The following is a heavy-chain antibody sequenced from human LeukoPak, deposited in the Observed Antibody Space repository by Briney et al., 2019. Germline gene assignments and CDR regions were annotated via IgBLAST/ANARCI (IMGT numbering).Heavy chain of an antibody. CDR1: GFTFDDYA. J-gene: IGHJ4*02. CDR2: ISWNSGTI. V-gene: IGHV3-9*01. Sequence: GGSLRLSCAASGFTFDDYAMHWVRQAPGMGLEWVSGISWNSGTIGYADSVKCRFTISRDNAKNSLYLQMNSLRAEDTALYYCAKDYYGSGSYYSYFDYWGQGTLVTVSS. CDR3: AKDYYGSGSYYSYFDY. D-gene: IGHD3-10*01.